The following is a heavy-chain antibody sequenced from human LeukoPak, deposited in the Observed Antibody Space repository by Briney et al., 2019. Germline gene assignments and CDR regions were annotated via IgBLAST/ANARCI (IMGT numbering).Heavy chain of an antibody. V-gene: IGHV3-21*01. CDR1: GFTFSSYS. Sequence: GGSLRLSCAASGFTFSSYSMNWARQAPGKGLEWVSSISSSSSYIYYADSVKGRFTISRDNAKNSLYLQMNSLRAEDTAVYYCARMGFSSSSPGIDYWGQGTLVTVSS. J-gene: IGHJ4*02. CDR2: ISSSSSYI. CDR3: ARMGFSSSSPGIDY. D-gene: IGHD6-6*01.